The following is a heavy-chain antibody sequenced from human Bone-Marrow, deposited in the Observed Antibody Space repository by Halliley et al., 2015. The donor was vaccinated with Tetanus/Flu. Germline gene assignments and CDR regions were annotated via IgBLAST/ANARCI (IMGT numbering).Heavy chain of an antibody. J-gene: IGHJ6*02. CDR3: ARDRHSGYGFYPMDV. D-gene: IGHD5-12*01. V-gene: IGHV3-33*01. Sequence: AASGFTFSSYGIHWVRQAPGKGLEWVALIWYDGIRTYYADYVKGRFTISRDNSKNTLHLQMNGLRVEDTAVYYCARDRHSGYGFYPMDVWGQGTTVTVSS. CDR2: IWYDGIRT. CDR1: GFTFSSYG.